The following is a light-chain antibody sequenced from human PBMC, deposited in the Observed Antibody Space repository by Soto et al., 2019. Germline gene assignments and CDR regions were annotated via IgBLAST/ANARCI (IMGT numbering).Light chain of an antibody. CDR1: QTASSN. CDR2: GAS. V-gene: IGKV3-15*01. CDR3: QQYNNWPRT. J-gene: IGKJ1*01. Sequence: EIVMTQSPATLSVSPGERATLSCRANQTASSNLAWFQQKPGQAPRLLIYGASTRATGIPARFSGSGSGTEFTLTISSLQSEDFAVYYCQQYNNWPRTFGQGTRVEIK.